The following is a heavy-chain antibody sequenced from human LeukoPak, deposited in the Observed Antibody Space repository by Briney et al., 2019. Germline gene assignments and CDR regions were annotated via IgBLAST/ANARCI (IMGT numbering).Heavy chain of an antibody. CDR3: AKDGYCSGGSCYANFFDR. CDR2: ISSDGSKE. J-gene: IGHJ4*02. V-gene: IGHV3-30*18. Sequence: PGRSLRLSCAASGFSFLHYGMHWVRQAPGKGLEWVAFISSDGSKEYYADFVKGRFTISRDNSKNTLYLHVNSPRAEDTAVFFCAKDGYCSGGSCYANFFDRWGQGTLVTVSS. CDR1: GFSFLHYG. D-gene: IGHD2-15*01.